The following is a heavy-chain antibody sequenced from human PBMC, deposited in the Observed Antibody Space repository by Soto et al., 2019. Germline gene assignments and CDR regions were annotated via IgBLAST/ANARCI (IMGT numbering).Heavy chain of an antibody. J-gene: IGHJ6*02. CDR3: ARDPDHVFSSIAGPRGGMDV. D-gene: IGHD6-6*01. V-gene: IGHV1-46*01. Sequence: ASVKVSRKGCGYTFPSYYMHWVRQAPGQGLEWMGIINPSGGSKSYAQKFQGRVTMNRDTSTSTVYMELSSLRSEDTAVYYCARDPDHVFSSIAGPRGGMDVWGQGTTATVSS. CDR1: GYTFPSYY. CDR2: INPSGGSK.